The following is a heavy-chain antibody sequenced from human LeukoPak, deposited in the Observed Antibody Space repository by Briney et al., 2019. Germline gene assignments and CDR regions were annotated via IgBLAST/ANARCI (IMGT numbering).Heavy chain of an antibody. CDR1: GLTFTGYR. CDR2: TNISSNTI. Sequence: GGPLTHSRAASGLTFTGYRMIWVRPAPPKGLDWISCTNISSNTIYYAASVKGPFTNTRDNAKKSLYLQMDSRREEDTAVYYCARVGGATLVTMYFDYWVQGTLVTVSS. D-gene: IGHD4-23*01. J-gene: IGHJ4*02. CDR3: ARVGGATLVTMYFDY. V-gene: IGHV3-48*02.